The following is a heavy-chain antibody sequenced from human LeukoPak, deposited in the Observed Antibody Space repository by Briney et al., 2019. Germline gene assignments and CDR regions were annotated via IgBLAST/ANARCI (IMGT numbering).Heavy chain of an antibody. V-gene: IGHV3-21*01. Sequence: GGSLRLSCAASGFTFSSYSMNWVRQAPGKGLEWVSSISSSSSYIYYADSVKGRFTISGDNAKNSLYLQMNSLRAEDTAVYYCARVNWGSAFDIWGQGTMVTVSS. D-gene: IGHD7-27*01. J-gene: IGHJ3*02. CDR1: GFTFSSYS. CDR3: ARVNWGSAFDI. CDR2: ISSSSSYI.